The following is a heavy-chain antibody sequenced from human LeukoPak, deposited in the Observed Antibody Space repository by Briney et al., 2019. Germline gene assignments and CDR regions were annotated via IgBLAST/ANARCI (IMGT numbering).Heavy chain of an antibody. CDR3: ARGTKSIPRYYYYYGMDV. J-gene: IGHJ6*02. CDR1: GGSISSYY. Sequence: PSKTLSLTCTVSGGSISSYYWSWIRQPAGKGLEWIGRIYTSGSTNYNPSLKSRVTMSVDTSKNQFSLKLSSVTAADTAVYYCARGTKSIPRYYYYYGMDVWGQGTTVTVSS. CDR2: IYTSGST. D-gene: IGHD2-21*01. V-gene: IGHV4-4*07.